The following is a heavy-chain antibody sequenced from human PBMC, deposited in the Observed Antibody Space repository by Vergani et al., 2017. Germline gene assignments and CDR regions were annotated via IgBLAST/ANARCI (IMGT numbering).Heavy chain of an antibody. CDR2: IWYDGSNK. J-gene: IGHJ3*02. D-gene: IGHD6-13*01. V-gene: IGHV3-33*06. CDR3: AKGEASSWYVAFDI. CDR1: GFTFSSYG. Sequence: VQLVESGGGVVQPGRSLRLSCAASGFTFSSYGMHWVRQAPGKGLEWVAVIWYDGSNKYYADSVKGRFTISRDNSKNTLYLQMNSLRAEDTAVYYCAKGEASSWYVAFDIWGQGTMVTVSS.